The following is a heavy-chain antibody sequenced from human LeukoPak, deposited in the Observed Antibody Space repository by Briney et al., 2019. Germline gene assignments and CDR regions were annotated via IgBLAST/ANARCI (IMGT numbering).Heavy chain of an antibody. J-gene: IGHJ4*02. CDR3: ARQMIGGGGSDY. V-gene: IGHV3-11*01. CDR1: GFTFSDYY. CDR2: ISSSGSTI. D-gene: IGHD3-22*01. Sequence: GGSLRLSCAASGFTFSDYYMTWIRQAPGKGLEWVSYISSSGSTIYYADSVKGRFTTSRDNAKNSLYLQMNSLSPEDTALYYCARQMIGGGGSDYWGQGTLVTVSS.